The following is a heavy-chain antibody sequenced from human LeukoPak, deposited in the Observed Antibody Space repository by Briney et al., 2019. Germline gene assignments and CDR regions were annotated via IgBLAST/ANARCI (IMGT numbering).Heavy chain of an antibody. V-gene: IGHV4-34*01. CDR2: INHSGST. CDR1: GGSFSGYY. D-gene: IGHD6-6*01. CDR3: ARASARSRYSSSPRDAFDI. J-gene: IGHJ3*02. Sequence: SETLSLTCAVYGGSFSGYYWSWIRQPPGKGLEWIGEINHSGSTNYNPSLKSRVTISVDTSKNQFSLKLSSVTAADTAVYYCARASARSRYSSSPRDAFDIWGQGTMVTVSS.